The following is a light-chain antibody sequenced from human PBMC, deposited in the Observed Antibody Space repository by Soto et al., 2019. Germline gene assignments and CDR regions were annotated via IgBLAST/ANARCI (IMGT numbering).Light chain of an antibody. CDR1: QTVNSDY. V-gene: IGKV3-20*01. CDR2: GAS. CDR3: QQYGNSPQT. J-gene: IGKJ1*01. Sequence: EILMTQYPATLSVSPGERATLSCGASQTVNSDYLARYQQKPGQAPRLLFFGASSRASGIPDRFSGSGSGTDFTLTISRLETEDFAVYYCQQYGNSPQTFGQGTKV.